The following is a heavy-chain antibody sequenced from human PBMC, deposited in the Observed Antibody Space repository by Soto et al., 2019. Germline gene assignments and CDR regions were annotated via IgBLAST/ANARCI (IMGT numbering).Heavy chain of an antibody. D-gene: IGHD3-3*01. CDR3: AKDLRFLEWLSDDAFDI. J-gene: IGHJ3*02. Sequence: EVQLLESGGGLVQPGGSLRLSCAASGFTFSSYAMSWVRQAPGKGLEWVSAISGSGGSTYYADSVKGRLTISRDNSKNTRYLQMNSLRAEDTAVYYCAKDLRFLEWLSDDAFDIWGQGTMVTVSS. CDR2: ISGSGGST. V-gene: IGHV3-23*01. CDR1: GFTFSSYA.